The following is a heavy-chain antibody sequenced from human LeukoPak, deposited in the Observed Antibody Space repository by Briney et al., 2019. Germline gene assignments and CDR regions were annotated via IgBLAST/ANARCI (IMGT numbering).Heavy chain of an antibody. CDR1: GFTVSSNY. CDR3: AKSPPGSYSNSWYSQGHFDY. J-gene: IGHJ4*02. Sequence: GGSLRLSCAASGFTVSSNYMSWVRQAPGKGLEWVSVIYSGGSTYYADSVKGRFTISRDNSKNTLYLQMNSLRADDTAVYYCAKSPPGSYSNSWYSQGHFDYWGQGTLVAVSS. D-gene: IGHD6-13*01. CDR2: IYSGGST. V-gene: IGHV3-66*01.